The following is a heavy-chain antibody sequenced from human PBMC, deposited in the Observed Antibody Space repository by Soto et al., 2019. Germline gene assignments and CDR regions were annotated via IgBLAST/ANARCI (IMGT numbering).Heavy chain of an antibody. CDR1: GYTFINYY. J-gene: IGHJ3*02. Sequence: QVQLVQSGAEVKKPGASVKVSRKVSGYTFINYYMHWVRQAPGQGLEWMGIINPNGGSTTYAQKFQGRVTLTRDTSTNTVNMELSSLRSEDTAVYYCARDKWLVRRNDPFDIWGQGTMVTVSS. V-gene: IGHV1-46*01. D-gene: IGHD6-19*01. CDR2: INPNGGST. CDR3: ARDKWLVRRNDPFDI.